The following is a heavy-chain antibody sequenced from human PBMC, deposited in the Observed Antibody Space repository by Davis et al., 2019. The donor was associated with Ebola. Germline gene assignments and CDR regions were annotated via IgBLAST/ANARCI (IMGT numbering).Heavy chain of an antibody. CDR3: ARGRDGYNWFDY. CDR1: GYTFTSYA. V-gene: IGHV1-3*01. CDR2: INAGNGNT. J-gene: IGHJ4*02. Sequence: ASVKVSCKASGYTFTSYAMHWVRQAPGQRLEWMGWINAGNGNTKYSQKLQGRVTMTTDTSTSTAYMELRSLRSDDTAVYYCARGRDGYNWFDYWGQGTLVTVSS. D-gene: IGHD5-24*01.